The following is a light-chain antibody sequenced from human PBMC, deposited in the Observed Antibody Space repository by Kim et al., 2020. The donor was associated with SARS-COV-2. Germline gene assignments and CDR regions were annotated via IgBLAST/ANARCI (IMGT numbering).Light chain of an antibody. Sequence: SPGERSTLSCRASQSVSSSYLAWYKQKPGQAPRYLIYGASSRATGIPDWFSGSGSGTDFSLTISRLEPEEFAVYYCQQYGSSPPYTFGQGTKLEI. V-gene: IGKV3-20*01. CDR1: QSVSSSY. J-gene: IGKJ2*01. CDR3: QQYGSSPPYT. CDR2: GAS.